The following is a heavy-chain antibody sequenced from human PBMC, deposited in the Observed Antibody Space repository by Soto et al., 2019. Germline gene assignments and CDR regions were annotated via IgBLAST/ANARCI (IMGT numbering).Heavy chain of an antibody. CDR1: GGSISSYY. Sequence: SETLSLTCTVSGGSISSYYWSWIRQPAGKGLEWIGRIYTSGSTNYNPSLKSRVTMSVDTSKNQFSLKLSSVTAADTAVYYCAREMYYYDSSGYSQTGLFDYWGQGTLVTVSS. V-gene: IGHV4-4*07. J-gene: IGHJ4*02. D-gene: IGHD3-22*01. CDR3: AREMYYYDSSGYSQTGLFDY. CDR2: IYTSGST.